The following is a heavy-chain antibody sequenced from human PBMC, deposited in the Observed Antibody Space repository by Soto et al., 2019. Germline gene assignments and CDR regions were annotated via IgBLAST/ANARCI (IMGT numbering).Heavy chain of an antibody. CDR3: ARRASSSWSFDY. V-gene: IGHV4-30-4*01. CDR1: GGSISSGDYY. D-gene: IGHD6-13*01. J-gene: IGHJ4*02. CDR2: IYYSGST. Sequence: QVQLQESGPGLVKPSQTLSLTCTVSGGSISSGDYYWSCIRQPPGKGLEWIGYIYYSGSTYYNPSLKSRVTIPVDTSKNQFSLKLSSVTAADTAVYYCARRASSSWSFDYWGQGTLVTVSS.